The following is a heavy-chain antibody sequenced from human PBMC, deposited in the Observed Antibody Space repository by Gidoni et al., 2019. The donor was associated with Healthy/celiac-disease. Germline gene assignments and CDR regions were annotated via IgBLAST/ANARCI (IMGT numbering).Heavy chain of an antibody. V-gene: IGHV1-18*01. CDR3: ARGGLVVVAATHFDY. CDR1: GYTFTSYV. J-gene: IGHJ4*02. Sequence: QVQLVPSGAEVKKPGASVKVSCKASGYTFTSYVISWVRQATGQGLEWMGWISAYNGNTNYAQKLQDRVTMTTDTSTSTAYMELRSLRSDDTAVYYCARGGLVVVAATHFDYWGQGTLVTVSS. D-gene: IGHD2-15*01. CDR2: ISAYNGNT.